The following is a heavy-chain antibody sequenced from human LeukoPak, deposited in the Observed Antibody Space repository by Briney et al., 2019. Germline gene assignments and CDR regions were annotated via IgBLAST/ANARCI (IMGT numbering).Heavy chain of an antibody. J-gene: IGHJ3*02. V-gene: IGHV3-30-3*01. CDR3: AREIFNGFDI. CDR1: GFTFRSYA. Sequence: PGRSLRLSCAGSGFTFRSYAMHWARQAPGKGLEWVAVISYDGSNKDYADSVKGRFTISRDNSKNTLFLQMNSLRAEDTAVYYCAREIFNGFDIWGQGTMVTVSS. CDR2: ISYDGSNK.